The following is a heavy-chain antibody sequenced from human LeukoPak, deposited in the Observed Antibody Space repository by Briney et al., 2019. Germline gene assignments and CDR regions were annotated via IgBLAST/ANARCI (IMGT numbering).Heavy chain of an antibody. J-gene: IGHJ4*02. CDR3: ARGGSSSWYFDY. D-gene: IGHD6-13*01. CDR1: GFTVSSNY. V-gene: IGHV3-53*01. CDR2: IYSGGST. Sequence: PGGSLRLSCAASGFTVSSNYMSWVRQAPGKGLEWVSIIYSGGSTYYAGSVKGRFTISRDNSRNTLYLQMNSLRAEDTAVYYCARGGSSSWYFDYWGQGTLVTVSS.